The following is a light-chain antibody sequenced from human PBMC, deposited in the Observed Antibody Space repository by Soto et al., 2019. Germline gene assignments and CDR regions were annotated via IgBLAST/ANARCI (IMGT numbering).Light chain of an antibody. J-gene: IGKJ4*01. CDR2: KAS. CDR1: QGVGIS. CDR3: QQVLHYHLT. Sequence: DVRLTQSPSFLSASVGDTVVITCRARQGVGISLAWYQQKPGKAPRLLLSKASTLPWGVPSRFSGSRSGTQFTLLITSLQPEDFETYYCQQVLHYHLTFGGGTKVEI. V-gene: IGKV1-9*01.